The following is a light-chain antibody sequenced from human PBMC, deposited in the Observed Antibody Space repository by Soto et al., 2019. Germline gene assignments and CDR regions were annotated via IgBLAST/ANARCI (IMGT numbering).Light chain of an antibody. CDR3: SSYVGTKSYV. CDR1: SSDVGGYNY. J-gene: IGLJ1*01. Sequence: QSALTQPPSASGSPGQSVTISCTGTSSDVGGYNYVSWYQQYPGKAPQLVIYEVNKRPSGVPDRFSGYKSCNTASLTVSGLQAEDEADYYCSSYVGTKSYVFGTGTKVTVL. CDR2: EVN. V-gene: IGLV2-8*01.